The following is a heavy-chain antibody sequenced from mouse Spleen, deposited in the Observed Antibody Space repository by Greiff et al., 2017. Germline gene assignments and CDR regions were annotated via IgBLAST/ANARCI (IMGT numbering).Heavy chain of an antibody. CDR3: TREATGTFAY. D-gene: IGHD4-1*02. CDR1: GFTFSSYT. V-gene: IGHV5-6-4*01. J-gene: IGHJ3*01. Sequence: EVKLMESGGGLVKPGGSLKLSCAASGFTFSSYTMSWVRQTPEKRLEWVATISSGGSYTYYPDSVKGRFTISRDNAKNTLYLQMSSLKSEDTAMYYCTREATGTFAYWGQGTLVTVSA. CDR2: ISSGGSYT.